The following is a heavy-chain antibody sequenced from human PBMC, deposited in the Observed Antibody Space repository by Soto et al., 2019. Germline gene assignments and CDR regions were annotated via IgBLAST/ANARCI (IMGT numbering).Heavy chain of an antibody. D-gene: IGHD3-3*01. V-gene: IGHV4-59*08. CDR1: GGSISSYY. Sequence: PSETLSLTCTVSGGSISSYYWSWIRQPPGKGLEWIGYIYYSGSTNYNPSLKSRVTISVDTSKNQFSLKLSSVTAADTAVYYCARQTGIFGGPTPPYYYMDVWGKGTTVTVSS. J-gene: IGHJ6*03. CDR2: IYYSGST. CDR3: ARQTGIFGGPTPPYYYMDV.